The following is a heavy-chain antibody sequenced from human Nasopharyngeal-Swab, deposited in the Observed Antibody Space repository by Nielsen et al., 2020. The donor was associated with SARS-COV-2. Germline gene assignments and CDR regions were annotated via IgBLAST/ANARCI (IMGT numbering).Heavy chain of an antibody. V-gene: IGHV3-49*03. CDR1: GFTFRDYG. D-gene: IGHD2-15*01. Sequence: QTLSLTRATSGFTFRDYGLGWFRQAPGKGLEWVGFIRSTPYGGTTDYGASAKGRFTIPKDDLKSIVYLEMNSLKIEDTALYYCPRGPGNGGGWASDYWGHGTLVTVSS. CDR3: PRGPGNGGGWASDY. J-gene: IGHJ4*01. CDR2: IRSTPYGGTT.